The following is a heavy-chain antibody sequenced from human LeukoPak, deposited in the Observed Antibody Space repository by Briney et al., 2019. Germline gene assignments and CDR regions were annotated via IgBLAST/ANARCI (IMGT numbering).Heavy chain of an antibody. CDR2: ISLDGSGT. D-gene: IGHD2-21*01. CDR1: GFIFSRNW. J-gene: IGHJ4*02. Sequence: PGGSLRLSCEASGFIFSRNWMSWVRQSPGRGLEWVADISLDGSGTYYADSLRGRFTISRDNAKNLLFLQINSLRDDDTSIYYCARVNYGGPLDYWGQGTLVIVSS. CDR3: ARVNYGGPLDY. V-gene: IGHV3-7*04.